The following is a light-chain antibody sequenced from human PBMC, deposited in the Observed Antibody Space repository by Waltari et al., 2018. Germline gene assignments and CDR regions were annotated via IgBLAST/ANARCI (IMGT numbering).Light chain of an antibody. CDR2: AAS. Sequence: TQLTQSPSSLSASVGDRVTLTCRASRDIRNDQGWYQQQPGKAPKVLRYAASILHTRVPSRFSGSGSGTDFTLTISNLQPEDFATYFCLHDFGYPRTFGQGTKVEVK. V-gene: IGKV1-6*01. J-gene: IGKJ1*01. CDR3: LHDFGYPRT. CDR1: RDIRND.